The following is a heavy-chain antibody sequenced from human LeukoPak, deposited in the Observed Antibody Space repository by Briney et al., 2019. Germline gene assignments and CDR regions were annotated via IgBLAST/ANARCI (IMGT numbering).Heavy chain of an antibody. V-gene: IGHV4-4*07. Sequence: SETLSLTCSVSSGSISSFYWTWVRQSAWKGLEWIGRVDTSGSTHYNPSLKGRATMSLDTSKYQFSLRLTSVTVADTAVYYCARGLGGASYYMDVWGKGTTVTVSS. J-gene: IGHJ6*03. CDR3: ARGLGGASYYMDV. D-gene: IGHD3-16*01. CDR1: SGSISSFY. CDR2: VDTSGST.